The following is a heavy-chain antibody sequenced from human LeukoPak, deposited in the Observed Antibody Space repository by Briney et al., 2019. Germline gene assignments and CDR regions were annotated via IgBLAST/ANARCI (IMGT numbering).Heavy chain of an antibody. Sequence: GEPLRISCKASGYSFTSYWISCLRQIPGRGLEWMGRIDTSDSYTNYSPSFQGHVTISADKSTSTACLRWSSLKASDTAMYYCARHPFVYPEFDPWGQGALVTVSS. CDR3: ARHPFVYPEFDP. D-gene: IGHD2-2*02. CDR2: IDTSDSYT. J-gene: IGHJ5*02. V-gene: IGHV5-10-1*01. CDR1: GYSFTSYW.